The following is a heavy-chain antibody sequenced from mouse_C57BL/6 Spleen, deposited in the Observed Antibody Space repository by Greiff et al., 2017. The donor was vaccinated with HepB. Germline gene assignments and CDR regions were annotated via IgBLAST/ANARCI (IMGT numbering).Heavy chain of an antibody. CDR2: ISYDGSN. Sequence: EVQVVESGPGLVKPSQSLSLTCSVTGYSITSGYYWNWIRQFPGNKLEWMGYISYDGSNNYNPSLKNRISITRDTSKNQFFLKLNSVTTEDTATYYCARDFLYDGYPAWFAYWGQGTLVTVSA. V-gene: IGHV3-6*01. CDR3: ARDFLYDGYPAWFAY. D-gene: IGHD2-3*01. J-gene: IGHJ3*01. CDR1: GYSITSGYY.